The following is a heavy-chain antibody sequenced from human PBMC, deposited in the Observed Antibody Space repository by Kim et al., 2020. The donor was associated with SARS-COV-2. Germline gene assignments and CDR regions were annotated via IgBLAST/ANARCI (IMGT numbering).Heavy chain of an antibody. Sequence: SVKVSCKASGGTFSSYAISWVRQAPGQGLEWMGGIIPIFGTANYAQKFQGRVTITADESTSTAYMELSSLRSEDTAVYYCAAGPMVRGVRDGFFDYWGQGTLVTVSS. CDR3: AAGPMVRGVRDGFFDY. V-gene: IGHV1-69*13. CDR1: GGTFSSYA. J-gene: IGHJ4*02. D-gene: IGHD3-10*01. CDR2: IIPIFGTA.